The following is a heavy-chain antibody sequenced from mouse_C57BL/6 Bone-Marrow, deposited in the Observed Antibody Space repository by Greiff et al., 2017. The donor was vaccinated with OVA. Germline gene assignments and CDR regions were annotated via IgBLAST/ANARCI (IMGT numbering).Heavy chain of an antibody. J-gene: IGHJ3*01. CDR3: ARNSNYDFAY. CDR2: IWSGGST. CDR1: SFSLTSYG. D-gene: IGHD2-5*01. V-gene: IGHV2-2*01. Sequence: QVQLKESGPGLVQPSQSLSITCTVSSFSLTSYGVHWVRQSPGKGLEWLGVIWSGGSTDYNAAFISRLSISKDNSKSQVFFKMNSLQADDTAIYYCARNSNYDFAYWGQGTLVTVSA.